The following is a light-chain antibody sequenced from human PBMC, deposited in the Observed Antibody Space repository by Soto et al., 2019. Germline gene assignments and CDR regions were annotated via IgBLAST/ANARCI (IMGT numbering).Light chain of an antibody. J-gene: IGLJ3*02. CDR3: ASWDDSLSGEV. CDR1: TSNIGSNY. CDR2: RHD. Sequence: QSVLTQSPSASGTPGQRVTISCSGSTSNIGSNYVYWYQQVPGTAPKLLIYRHDQRPSGVPDRFSGSRSGTSASLAISGLRSEDEADYYCASWDDSLSGEVFGGGTKLTVL. V-gene: IGLV1-47*01.